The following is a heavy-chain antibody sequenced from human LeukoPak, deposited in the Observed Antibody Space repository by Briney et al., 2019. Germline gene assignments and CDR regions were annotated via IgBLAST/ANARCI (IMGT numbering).Heavy chain of an antibody. V-gene: IGHV3-7*03. CDR3: AKDVGGRWPLYYFDY. CDR1: GFTSSSYW. Sequence: PGGSLRLSCAASGFTSSSYWMSWVRQAPGKGLEWVANINQDGSEKYYVDSVKGRFTISRDNAKNSLNLQMNSLRPEDTAVYYCAKDVGGRWPLYYFDYWGQGTLVTVSS. J-gene: IGHJ4*02. CDR2: INQDGSEK. D-gene: IGHD2-21*02.